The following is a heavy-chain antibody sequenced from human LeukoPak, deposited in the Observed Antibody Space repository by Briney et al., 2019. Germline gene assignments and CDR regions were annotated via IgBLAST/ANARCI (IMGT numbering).Heavy chain of an antibody. CDR2: INPSGGST. Sequence: ASVKVPCKASGYTFTSYYMHWVRQAPGQGLEWMGIINPSGGSTNYAQKFQGRVTMTRDTSTSTFYMELSSLTSEDTAVYFCARDEEAADYGVFSSFDYWGLGTLVTVSS. CDR3: ARDEEAADYGVFSSFDY. CDR1: GYTFTSYY. D-gene: IGHD4-17*01. J-gene: IGHJ4*02. V-gene: IGHV1-46*01.